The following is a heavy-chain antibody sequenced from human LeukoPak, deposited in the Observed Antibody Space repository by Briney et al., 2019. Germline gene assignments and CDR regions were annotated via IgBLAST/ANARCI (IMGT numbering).Heavy chain of an antibody. D-gene: IGHD2-21*02. CDR3: AKEPKIGPYCGGDCYFDY. CDR2: ISGSGGST. CDR1: GFTVSSNY. Sequence: GGSLRLSCAASGFTVSSNYMSWVRQAPGKGLEWVSAISGSGGSTYYADSVKGRFTISRDNSKNTLYLQMNSLRAEDTAVYCCAKEPKIGPYCGGDCYFDYWGQGTLVTVSS. V-gene: IGHV3-23*01. J-gene: IGHJ4*02.